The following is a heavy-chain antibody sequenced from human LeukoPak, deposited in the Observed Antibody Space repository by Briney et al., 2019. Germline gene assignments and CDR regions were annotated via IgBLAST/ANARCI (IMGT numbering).Heavy chain of an antibody. V-gene: IGHV3-66*01. D-gene: IGHD3-22*01. J-gene: IGHJ6*02. CDR3: ARDRRYYDSSVYYYGMDV. CDR1: GFTVSSNY. CDR2: IYSGGST. Sequence: PGGSLRLSCAASGFTVSSNYMSWVRQAPGKGLEWVSVIYSGGSTYYADSVKSRFTISRDNSKNTLYLQMNSLRAEDTAVYYCARDRRYYDSSVYYYGMDVWGQGTTVTVSS.